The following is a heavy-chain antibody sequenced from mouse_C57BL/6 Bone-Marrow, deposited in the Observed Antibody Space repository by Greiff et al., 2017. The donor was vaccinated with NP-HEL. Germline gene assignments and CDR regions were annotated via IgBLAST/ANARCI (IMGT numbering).Heavy chain of an antibody. CDR3: ARPYDNYRYWYFDV. Sequence: EVHLVESGGGLVKPGGSLKLSCAASGFTFSDYGMHWVRQAPEPGLEWVAYISSGSSTIYYADTVKGRFTLSRDNAKNTLFMQMSSLRSEDTAMYYCARPYDNYRYWYFDVWGTGTTRTVSS. V-gene: IGHV5-17*01. CDR2: ISSGSSTI. CDR1: GFTFSDYG. J-gene: IGHJ1*03. D-gene: IGHD2-1*01.